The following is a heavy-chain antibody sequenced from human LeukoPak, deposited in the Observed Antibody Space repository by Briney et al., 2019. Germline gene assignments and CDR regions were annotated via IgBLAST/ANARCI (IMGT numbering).Heavy chain of an antibody. CDR3: ARDIGSGYLNWFDP. CDR2: ISSSGSTI. D-gene: IGHD3-3*01. CDR1: GFTFSDYY. J-gene: IGHJ5*02. V-gene: IGHV3-11*01. Sequence: PGGSLRLSCAASGFTFSDYYMSWIRQAPGKGLEWVSYISSSGSTIYYADSVKGRFTISRDNAKNSLYLQMNSLRAEDTAVYYCARDIGSGYLNWFDPWGQGTLVTVSS.